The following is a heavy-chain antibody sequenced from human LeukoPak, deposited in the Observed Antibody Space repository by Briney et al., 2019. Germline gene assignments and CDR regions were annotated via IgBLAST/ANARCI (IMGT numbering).Heavy chain of an antibody. J-gene: IGHJ6*02. CDR2: IYSGGST. V-gene: IGHV3-53*01. CDR3: ARYYYDSSGYYYTPYYYYGMDV. CDR1: GFTVSSNY. D-gene: IGHD3-22*01. Sequence: PGGSLRLSCAAPGFTVSSNYMSWVRQAPGKGLEWVSVIYSGGSTYYADSVKGRFTISRDNSKNTLYLQMNSLRAEDTAVYYCARYYYDSSGYYYTPYYYYGMDVWGQGTTVTVSS.